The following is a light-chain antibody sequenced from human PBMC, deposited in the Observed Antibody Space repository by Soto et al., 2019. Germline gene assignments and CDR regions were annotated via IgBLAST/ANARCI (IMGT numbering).Light chain of an antibody. V-gene: IGKV3-20*01. J-gene: IGKJ1*01. CDR3: RQYGISLGT. Sequence: EIVLTQSPGTLSLSPGERATLSCRASQSVSSSYFAWYQQKPGQAPRLLIYGASSRATGIPDRFSGSGSGTDFTLTRSRLEPEDFAVYYCRQYGISLGTFGPGTKVEIK. CDR1: QSVSSSY. CDR2: GAS.